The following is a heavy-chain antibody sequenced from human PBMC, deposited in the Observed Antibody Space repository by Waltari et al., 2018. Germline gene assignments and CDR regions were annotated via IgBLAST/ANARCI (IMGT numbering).Heavy chain of an antibody. Sequence: QVQLVESGGGVVQPGRSLRLSCAASGFTFSSYGMHWVRPAPGKGLEWVAVISYDGSNKYYADSVKGRFTISRDNSKNTLYLQMNSLRAEDTAVYYCAKDGVAVAGTPPTFDYWGQGTLVTVSS. CDR2: ISYDGSNK. V-gene: IGHV3-30*18. D-gene: IGHD6-19*01. J-gene: IGHJ4*02. CDR3: AKDGVAVAGTPPTFDY. CDR1: GFTFSSYG.